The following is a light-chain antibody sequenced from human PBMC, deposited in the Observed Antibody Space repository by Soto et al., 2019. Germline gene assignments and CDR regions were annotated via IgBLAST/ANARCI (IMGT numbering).Light chain of an antibody. V-gene: IGLV2-23*01. CDR2: EGS. CDR3: CSYAGSSTYV. CDR1: SSDVGSYNL. J-gene: IGLJ1*01. Sequence: QSALTEPACVSGSPGQSITISCTGTSSDVGSYNLVSWYQQHPGKAPKLMIYEGSKRPSGVSNRFSGSKSGNTASLTISGLQAEDEADYYCCSYAGSSTYVFGTGTKV.